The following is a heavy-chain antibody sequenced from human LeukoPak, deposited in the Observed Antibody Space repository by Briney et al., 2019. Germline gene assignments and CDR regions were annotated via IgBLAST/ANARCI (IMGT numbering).Heavy chain of an antibody. CDR2: ISATGGTT. CDR1: GFSFSTCA. CDR3: ASGYCSGGSCYSAAFDI. D-gene: IGHD2-15*01. J-gene: IGHJ3*02. V-gene: IGHV3-23*01. Sequence: PGGSLRLSCAASGFSFSTCAMSWVRQAPGKGLEWVSLISATGGTTYYADSVKGRFTISRDNSKNTLYLQMNSLRAEDTAVYYCASGYCSGGSCYSAAFDIWGQGTMVTVSS.